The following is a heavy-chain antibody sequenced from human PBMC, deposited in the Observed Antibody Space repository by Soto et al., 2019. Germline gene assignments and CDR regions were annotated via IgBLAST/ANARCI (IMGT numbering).Heavy chain of an antibody. Sequence: ALLKVSCKASGYPFTGYAMHWVRQAPGQRLEWMGWINAGNGNTKYSQKFQGRVTITRDTSASTAYMELSSLRSEDTAVYYCARDGYTKPLDYWGQGTLVTVSS. CDR3: ARDGYTKPLDY. CDR2: INAGNGNT. J-gene: IGHJ4*02. V-gene: IGHV1-3*01. D-gene: IGHD5-12*01. CDR1: GYPFTGYA.